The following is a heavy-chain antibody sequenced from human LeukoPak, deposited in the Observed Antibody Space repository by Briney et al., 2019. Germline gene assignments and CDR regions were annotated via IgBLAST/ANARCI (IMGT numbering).Heavy chain of an antibody. CDR3: AREQMDAFDI. CDR1: GGSISSYY. CDR2: IYYSGST. J-gene: IGHJ3*02. Sequence: SETLSLTCTVSGGSISSYYWGWIRQPPGKGLEWIGSIYYSGSTYYNPSLKSRVTISVDTSKNQFSLKLSSVTAADTAVYYCAREQMDAFDIWGQGTMVTVSS. V-gene: IGHV4-39*07. D-gene: IGHD5-24*01.